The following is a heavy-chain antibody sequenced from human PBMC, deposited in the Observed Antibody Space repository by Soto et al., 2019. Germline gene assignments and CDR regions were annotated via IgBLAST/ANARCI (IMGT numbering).Heavy chain of an antibody. V-gene: IGHV1-46*01. CDR2: INPNGGST. J-gene: IGHJ4*02. Sequence: QVQLMQSGAEVKKPGASVRVSCKASGYTFTNYYVHWVRQAPGQGLEWMGFINPNGGSTTYAQKFQGRFTVTTDTSTRTVYMQLSSLRSEDTSVFYCARSAPHDYWGQGTLVTVSS. CDR1: GYTFTNYY. CDR3: ARSAPHDY.